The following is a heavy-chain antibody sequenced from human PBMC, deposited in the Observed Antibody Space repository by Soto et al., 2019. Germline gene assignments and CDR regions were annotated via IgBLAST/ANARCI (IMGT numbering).Heavy chain of an antibody. D-gene: IGHD3-3*01. Sequence: SGGSLRLSCAASGFTFSSYGMHWVRQAPGKGLEWLAVISYDGSNKYYADSVKGRFTISRDNSKNTLYLQMNSLRAEDTAVYYCAKGHYDFWSGSSRPHYGMDVWGQGTTVTVSS. J-gene: IGHJ6*02. CDR2: ISYDGSNK. CDR3: AKGHYDFWSGSSRPHYGMDV. V-gene: IGHV3-30*18. CDR1: GFTFSSYG.